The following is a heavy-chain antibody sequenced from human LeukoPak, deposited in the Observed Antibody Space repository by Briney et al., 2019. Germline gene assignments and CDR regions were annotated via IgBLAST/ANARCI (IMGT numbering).Heavy chain of an antibody. V-gene: IGHV4-39*01. Sequence: SETLSLTCTVSGGSISSSSYYWGWIRQPPGKGLEWIGSIYYSGSTYYNPSLKSRVTISVDTSKNQFSLKLSSVTAADTAVYYCARQITYSNYGMTPGAKGPRSPSP. CDR2: IYYSGST. CDR3: ARQITYSNYGMTP. J-gene: IGHJ6*02. CDR1: GGSISSSSYY. D-gene: IGHD3-16*01.